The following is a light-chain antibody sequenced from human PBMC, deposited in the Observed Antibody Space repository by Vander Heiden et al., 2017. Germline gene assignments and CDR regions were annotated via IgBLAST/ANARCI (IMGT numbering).Light chain of an antibody. CDR2: AAS. Sequence: DIQMTQSPSSLSASVGDRVTITCRASQSISSYLNWYQQKPGKAPKLLIYAASSLLSGVPSRFSGSGSGTDFTLTISSLQPEDSATYYCQQSYSTPPYTFGQGTKLEIK. CDR3: QQSYSTPPYT. CDR1: QSISSY. V-gene: IGKV1-39*01. J-gene: IGKJ2*01.